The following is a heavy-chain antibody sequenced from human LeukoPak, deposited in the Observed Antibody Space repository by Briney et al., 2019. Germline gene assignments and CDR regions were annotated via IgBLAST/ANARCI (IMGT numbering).Heavy chain of an antibody. CDR2: IYYGTTI. CDR1: GGSFSGYF. J-gene: IGHJ4*02. Sequence: SETLSLTCAVYGGSFSGYFWGWIRQPPGKGLEWIASIYYGTTIFYNPSLKSRVTISVDTSNNRLSLKLTSGTAADTAIYYCARATDPNWGLGGYFDFWGQGARVTVSS. V-gene: IGHV4-34*01. D-gene: IGHD7-27*01. CDR3: ARATDPNWGLGGYFDF.